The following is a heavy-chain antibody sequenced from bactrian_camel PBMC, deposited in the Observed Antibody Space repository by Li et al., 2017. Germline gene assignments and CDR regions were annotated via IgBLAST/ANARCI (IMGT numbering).Heavy chain of an antibody. CDR1: GIIWSSFA. CDR3: AEGRGSRGEHCYSLNY. V-gene: IGHV3S10*01. Sequence: DVQLVESGGGSVQAGGSLRLSCRVSGIIWSSFALGWFRQAPGSAREGVAVIDSDGKTDYAESVKGRFTISRDSAKNTVYLQMNNLQPEDTATYYCAEGRGSRGEHCYSLNYWGQGTQVTVS. CDR2: IDSDGKT. D-gene: IGHD6*01. J-gene: IGHJ4*01.